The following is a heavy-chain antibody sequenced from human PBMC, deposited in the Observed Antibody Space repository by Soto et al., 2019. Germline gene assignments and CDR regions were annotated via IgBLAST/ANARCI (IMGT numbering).Heavy chain of an antibody. CDR1: GYTFTNYY. J-gene: IGHJ4*02. D-gene: IGHD2-15*01. V-gene: IGHV1-46*01. CDR2: INPSGIST. CDR3: ARVPVSYRAPCSGGSCYLFDY. Sequence: ASVKVSCKTSGYTFTNYYIHWVRQAPGQGLEWMGVINPSGISTTYAQKFQGRVTMTRDTSTSTVYMDLSSLRPEDTAVYFCARVPVSYRAPCSGGSCYLFDYWGQGTLVAVSS.